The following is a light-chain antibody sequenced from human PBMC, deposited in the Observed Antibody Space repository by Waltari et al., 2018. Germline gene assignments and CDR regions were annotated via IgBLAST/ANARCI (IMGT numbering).Light chain of an antibody. V-gene: IGKV1-39*01. CDR1: QSINNF. CDR3: QQSYSSHT. J-gene: IGKJ5*01. CDR2: TAS. Sequence: DIQMTQSPPFLSASVGDTVDISCRASQSINNFLSWYQQRPGRAPKLLIYTASNLQGGVSSRFSGSGSGTDFTLTITSLQPEDFATYYCQQSYSSHTFGQGTRLDIK.